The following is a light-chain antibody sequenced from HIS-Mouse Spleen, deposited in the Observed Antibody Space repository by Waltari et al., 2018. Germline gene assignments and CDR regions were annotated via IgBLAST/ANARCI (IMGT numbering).Light chain of an antibody. CDR1: ALPQKY. CDR3: YSTDSSGNHRV. J-gene: IGLJ2*01. CDR2: EDS. V-gene: IGLV3-10*01. Sequence: SYELTQPPSVSVSPGQTARITCSGDALPQKYASWDQQKSGQAPVLVIYEDSKRPSGIPERFSGSSSGTMATLTISGAQVEDEADYYCYSTDSSGNHRVFGGGTKLTVL.